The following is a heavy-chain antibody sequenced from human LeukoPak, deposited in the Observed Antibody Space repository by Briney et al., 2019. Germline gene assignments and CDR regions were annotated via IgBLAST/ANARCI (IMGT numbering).Heavy chain of an antibody. CDR2: ISPYNGNT. CDR1: GYTFTSYG. Sequence: ASVKVSCKSSGYTFTSYGITWLRQAPGLGLEWMGWISPYNGNTNFAQKFQDRVSMSTDTSTSTAYMELRSLTSDDTAVYYCASEGSGSGRVRCFDPWGQGTLVTVSS. V-gene: IGHV1-18*01. J-gene: IGHJ5*02. CDR3: ASEGSGSGRVRCFDP. D-gene: IGHD6-19*01.